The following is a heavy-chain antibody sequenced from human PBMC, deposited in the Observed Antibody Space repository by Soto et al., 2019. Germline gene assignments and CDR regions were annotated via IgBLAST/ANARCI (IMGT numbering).Heavy chain of an antibody. CDR2: VNHSPTT. CDR3: GRFPDVTKTTGYFYFDS. D-gene: IGHD3-22*01. J-gene: IGHJ4*02. CDR1: GASLRSYY. Sequence: SETLSPTCAVYGASLRSYYSSWIRQPPGKRREWIGAVNHSPTTNYNPSLRSRVAISVDASKNQPSRKVNSVTSADRAVYYCGRFPDVTKTTGYFYFDSWGQGILVTVSS. V-gene: IGHV4-34*01.